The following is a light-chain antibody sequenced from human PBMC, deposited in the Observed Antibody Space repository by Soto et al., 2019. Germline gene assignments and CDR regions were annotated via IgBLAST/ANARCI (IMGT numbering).Light chain of an antibody. Sequence: DIQLTQSPSFLSASVGDRVAITCRASQGISSYLAWYQQKPGKAPKLLIYAASTLQSGVPSRFSGSGSGTEFTLTISSLQPEDFALYYCQHYGRSPITFGQGTRLEI. V-gene: IGKV1-9*01. J-gene: IGKJ5*01. CDR2: AAS. CDR1: QGISSY. CDR3: QHYGRSPIT.